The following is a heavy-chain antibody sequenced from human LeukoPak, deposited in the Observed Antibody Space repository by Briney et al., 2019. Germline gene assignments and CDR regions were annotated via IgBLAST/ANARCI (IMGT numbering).Heavy chain of an antibody. J-gene: IGHJ4*02. CDR2: ISGGGDST. D-gene: IGHD3-10*01. V-gene: IGHV3-23*01. CDR3: AKREYYYGSGSSYYFDS. CDR1: GFTFSSHV. Sequence: GSLRLSCAASGFTFSSHVMSWVRQAPGKGLEWVSTISGGGDSTYYADSVKCRFSISRDNSKNTLYLQMNSLRAEDTAVYYCAKREYYYGSGSSYYFDSWGQGTLVTVSS.